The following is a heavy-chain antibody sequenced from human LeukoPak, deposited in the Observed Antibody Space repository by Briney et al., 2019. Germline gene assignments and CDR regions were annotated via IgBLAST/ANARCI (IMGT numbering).Heavy chain of an antibody. D-gene: IGHD3-16*01. CDR1: GGSISTYY. Sequence: SETLSLTRTVSGGSISTYYWTWIRQPPGKGPEWIGYIYYSGSTNYNPSLKSRVTMSVDTSKNQFSLKLNSVTAADTAVYYCARDRLGLPVDYWGRGTLVTVSS. J-gene: IGHJ4*02. V-gene: IGHV4-59*01. CDR2: IYYSGST. CDR3: ARDRLGLPVDY.